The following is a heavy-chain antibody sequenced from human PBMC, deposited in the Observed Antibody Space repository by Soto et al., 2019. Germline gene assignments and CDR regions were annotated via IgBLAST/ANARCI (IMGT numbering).Heavy chain of an antibody. J-gene: IGHJ6*02. CDR1: GFTFSSYA. Sequence: GGSLRLSCAASGFTFSSYAMHWVRQAPGKGLEWVAVISYDGSNKYYADSVKGRFTISRDNSKNTLYLQMNSLRAEDTAVYYCARDAGYCSSTSCYLYGMDVWGQGTTVTV. D-gene: IGHD2-2*01. CDR3: ARDAGYCSSTSCYLYGMDV. V-gene: IGHV3-30-3*01. CDR2: ISYDGSNK.